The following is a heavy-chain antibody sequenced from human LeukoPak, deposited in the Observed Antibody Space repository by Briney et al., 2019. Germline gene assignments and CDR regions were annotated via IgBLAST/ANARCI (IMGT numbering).Heavy chain of an antibody. V-gene: IGHV3-48*01. CDR1: GFTFSSYS. J-gene: IGHJ6*02. CDR3: ARDLTDYYGSGSYSSYYYYYYGMDV. Sequence: PGGSLRLSCAASGFTFSSYSMNWVRQAPGKGLEWVSYISSSSSTIYYADSVKGRFTISRDNAKNTLYLQMNSLRAEDTAVYYCARDLTDYYGSGSYSSYYYYYYGMDVWGQGTTVTVSS. CDR2: ISSSSSTI. D-gene: IGHD3-10*01.